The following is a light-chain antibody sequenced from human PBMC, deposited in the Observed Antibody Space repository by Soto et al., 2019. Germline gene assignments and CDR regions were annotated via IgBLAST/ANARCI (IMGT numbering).Light chain of an antibody. CDR2: AAS. J-gene: IGKJ4*01. CDR1: QSITTY. V-gene: IGKV1-39*01. Sequence: DIQMTQSPSSLSASVGDRVTITCRASQSITTYLNWYRQKPGKAPKLLIYAASSLQSGVPSRFSRSGSETEFTLSISSLQPEDFATYFCQQIYSAPTTFGGGTKVEIK. CDR3: QQIYSAPTT.